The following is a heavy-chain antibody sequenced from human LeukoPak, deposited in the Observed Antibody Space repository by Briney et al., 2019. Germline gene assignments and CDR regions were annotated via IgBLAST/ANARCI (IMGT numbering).Heavy chain of an antibody. D-gene: IGHD3-10*02. Sequence: GGSLRLSCAASGFTFSDYYMSWIRQAPGKGLEWISSMSSSGSTIYYADSVKGRFTISRDNAKNSLYLQMNSLRAEDTAVYYCAELGITMIGGVWGKGTTVTISS. CDR2: MSSSGSTI. J-gene: IGHJ6*04. CDR1: GFTFSDYY. V-gene: IGHV3-11*04. CDR3: AELGITMIGGV.